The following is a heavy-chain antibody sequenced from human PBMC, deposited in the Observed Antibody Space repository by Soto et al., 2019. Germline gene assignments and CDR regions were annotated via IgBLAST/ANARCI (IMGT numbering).Heavy chain of an antibody. D-gene: IGHD3-10*01. CDR2: IYSSGST. CDR1: GNSISSYY. V-gene: IGHV4-59*08. Sequence: ETLSLTCSVSGNSISSYYWSGIRQPPGKGLEWIGYIYSSGSTNYNPSLKSRVTISVDTSKNQFSLKLNAVTAADTAVYYCARQWWGDSGSYTFDYWGQGTLVTVSS. J-gene: IGHJ4*02. CDR3: ARQWWGDSGSYTFDY.